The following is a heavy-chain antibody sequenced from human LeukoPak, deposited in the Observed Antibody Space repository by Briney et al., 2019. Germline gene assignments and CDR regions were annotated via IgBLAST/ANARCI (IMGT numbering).Heavy chain of an antibody. Sequence: GGSLRLSCAASGITFSGSGMSWVRQAPGKGLEWVSTISGSGSNTHYADSVRGRFTISRDNSKNSLYLQMNSLRTEDTALYYCAKDQHRYCGGDCSPNYWGQGTLVTVSS. J-gene: IGHJ4*02. CDR3: AKDQHRYCGGDCSPNY. CDR1: GITFSGSG. CDR2: ISGSGSNT. V-gene: IGHV3-23*01. D-gene: IGHD2-21*02.